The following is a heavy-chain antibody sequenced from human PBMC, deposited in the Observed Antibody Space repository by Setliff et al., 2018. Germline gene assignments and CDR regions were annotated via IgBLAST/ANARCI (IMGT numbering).Heavy chain of an antibody. Sequence: LRLSCAASAFTFKNYWMSWVRQAPGKGLEWVANIEGDGSEKFYLDSVKGRFTISRDNAKNSLYLQMNSLGAEDTAVYYCAREGVDTRSSTDYRYYMDVWGKGTTVTVSS. D-gene: IGHD5-18*01. V-gene: IGHV3-7*03. CDR3: AREGVDTRSSTDYRYYMDV. CDR1: AFTFKNYW. CDR2: IEGDGSEK. J-gene: IGHJ6*03.